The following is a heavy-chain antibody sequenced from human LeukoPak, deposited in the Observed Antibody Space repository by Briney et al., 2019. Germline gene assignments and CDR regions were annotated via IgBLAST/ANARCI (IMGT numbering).Heavy chain of an antibody. CDR1: GFTFSSYG. Sequence: GGSLRLSCAASGFTFSSYGMTWVRQAPGKGLEWVSGISGSDGSTYYADSVKGRFTISRDYSKNTLYVQMNSLRAEDTAVYYCAKARGFCSGGSCYNPFDPWGQGTLVTVSS. D-gene: IGHD2-15*01. V-gene: IGHV3-23*01. CDR3: AKARGFCSGGSCYNPFDP. J-gene: IGHJ5*02. CDR2: ISGSDGST.